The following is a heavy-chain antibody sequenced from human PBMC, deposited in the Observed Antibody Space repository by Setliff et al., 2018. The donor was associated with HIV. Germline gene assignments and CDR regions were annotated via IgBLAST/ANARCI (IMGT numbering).Heavy chain of an antibody. V-gene: IGHV1-46*01. Sequence: ASVKVSCKASGYTFTTYFLHWVRQAPGQGPEWMGIINPSGGTTEYAQKFQGRVTMTRDTSTSTVYMELGSLKSEDTAVYYCARVKQQLAPFDYWGQGTLVTVSS. CDR1: GYTFTTYF. CDR2: INPSGGTT. J-gene: IGHJ4*02. CDR3: ARVKQQLAPFDY. D-gene: IGHD6-13*01.